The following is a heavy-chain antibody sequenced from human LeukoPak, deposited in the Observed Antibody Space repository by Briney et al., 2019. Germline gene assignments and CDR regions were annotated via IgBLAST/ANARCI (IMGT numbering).Heavy chain of an antibody. J-gene: IGHJ6*03. Sequence: GGSLRLSCAASGFAFSSYAMIWVRQAPGKGLEWVSSISGGGSNTYYADSVKGRFTISRDQSKNTLYVRMNSLRAEDTAIYYCAESAGDYYYYYMDVWGKGTTVTVSS. CDR2: ISGGGSNT. D-gene: IGHD3-10*01. CDR3: AESAGDYYYYYMDV. V-gene: IGHV3-23*01. CDR1: GFAFSSYA.